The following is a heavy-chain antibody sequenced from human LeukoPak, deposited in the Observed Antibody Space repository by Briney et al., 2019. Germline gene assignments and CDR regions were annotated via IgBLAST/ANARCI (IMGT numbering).Heavy chain of an antibody. CDR1: RFTFSSFG. J-gene: IGHJ4*02. D-gene: IGHD6-25*01. Sequence: GGSLRLSCAASRFTFSSFGMHWVRQAPGKGLEWVTVTSYDGNEKYYADSVKGRFTISRDNSKNTVYLQMNSLRAEDTAVYYCATGGTRAATGRMGFWGQGTLVTVSS. V-gene: IGHV3-30*03. CDR2: TSYDGNEK. CDR3: ATGGTRAATGRMGF.